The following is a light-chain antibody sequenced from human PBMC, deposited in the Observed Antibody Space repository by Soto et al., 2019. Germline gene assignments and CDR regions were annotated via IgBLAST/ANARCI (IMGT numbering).Light chain of an antibody. CDR1: QFINTY. J-gene: IGKJ4*01. V-gene: IGKV3-11*01. CDR3: QQRHIWPTT. CDR2: EAS. Sequence: EIVLTQSPATLSLSPGERATLSCRASQFINTYVAWYQHRPGQGPRLLIYEASKRATGIPARFSGSGSGTEFALTISSLEPEDFGIYYCQQRHIWPTTFGGRAKVEI.